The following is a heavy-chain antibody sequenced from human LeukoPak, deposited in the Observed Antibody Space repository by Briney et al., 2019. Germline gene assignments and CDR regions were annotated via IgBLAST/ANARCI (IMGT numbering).Heavy chain of an antibody. CDR1: GGSISSSSYY. CDR3: ARDEIKYCSSTSCHSNWFDP. D-gene: IGHD2-2*02. CDR2: IYYSGST. V-gene: IGHV4-39*07. J-gene: IGHJ5*02. Sequence: PSETLSLTCIVSGGSISSSSYYWGWIRQPPGKGLEWIGSIYYSGSTYYNPSLKSRVTISVDTSKNQFSLKLSSVTAADTAVYYCARDEIKYCSSTSCHSNWFDPWGQGTLVTVSS.